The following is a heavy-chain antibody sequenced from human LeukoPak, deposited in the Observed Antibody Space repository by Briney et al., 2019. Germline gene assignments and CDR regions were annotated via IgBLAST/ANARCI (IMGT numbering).Heavy chain of an antibody. CDR1: GGSISSYY. D-gene: IGHD1-26*01. V-gene: IGHV4-59*01. Sequence: SETLSLTCTVSGGSISSYYWSWIRQPPGKGLEWIGYIYYSGSTNCNPSLKSRVTISVDTSKNQFSLKLSSVTAADTAVYYCAGHGRYYFDFWGQGTLVPVSS. CDR2: IYYSGST. CDR3: AGHGRYYFDF. J-gene: IGHJ4*02.